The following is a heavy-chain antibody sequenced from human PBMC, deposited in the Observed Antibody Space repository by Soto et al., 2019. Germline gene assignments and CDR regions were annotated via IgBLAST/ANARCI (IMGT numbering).Heavy chain of an antibody. CDR1: GGSISSSSYY. V-gene: IGHV4-39*01. CDR3: ARSLYCTNGVCYGTAGWFDP. CDR2: IYYSGST. Sequence: PSETLSLTCTVSGGSISSSSYYWGWIRQPPGKGLEWIGSIYYSGSTYYNPSLKSRVTISVDTSKNQFSLKLSSVTAADTAVYYCARSLYCTNGVCYGTAGWFDPWGQGTLVTVSS. D-gene: IGHD2-8*01. J-gene: IGHJ5*02.